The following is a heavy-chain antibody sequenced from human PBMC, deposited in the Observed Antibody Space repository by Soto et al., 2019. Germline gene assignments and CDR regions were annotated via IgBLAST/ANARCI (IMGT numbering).Heavy chain of an antibody. CDR2: INSDGSNT. J-gene: IGHJ6*02. V-gene: IGHV3-74*01. D-gene: IGHD3-3*01. Sequence: GGSLRLSCAASGFTFSSFWMHCVRQAPGEGLVWVSRINSDGSNTNYADSVKGRFTISRDNAKNTLYLQMNSLRAEDTAVYYCARDRYSYYDFWSGSLPYYYYGMDVRGQGTTVTVSS. CDR1: GFTFSSFW. CDR3: ARDRYSYYDFWSGSLPYYYYGMDV.